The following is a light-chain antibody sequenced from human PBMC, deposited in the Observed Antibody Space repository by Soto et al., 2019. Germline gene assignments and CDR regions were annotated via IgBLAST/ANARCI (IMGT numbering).Light chain of an antibody. V-gene: IGLV1-40*01. CDR3: QSYDSSLSGWV. J-gene: IGLJ3*02. Sequence: QSVLTQPPSVSGAPGQRVTISCTGSSSNIGAGYDVHWYQQLPGTAPKLLIYGNSNRPSGVPDRFSGSKSGTSASLAITGHQAEDAADYYRQSYDSSLSGWVFGGGTKLTVL. CDR2: GNS. CDR1: SSNIGAGYD.